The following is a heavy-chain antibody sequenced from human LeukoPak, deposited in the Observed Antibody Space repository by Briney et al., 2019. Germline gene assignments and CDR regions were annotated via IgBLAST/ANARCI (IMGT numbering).Heavy chain of an antibody. D-gene: IGHD5-18*01. CDR2: TYYRSKWHN. CDR3: ARGFTALVRPSSPYMDV. V-gene: IGHV6-1*01. CDR1: GDSVSSNSAA. Sequence: SQTLSLTCAISGDSVSSNSAAWNWIRKSPSRGLEWLGRTYYRSKWHNDYSPSVKSRITVNSDTSKNQFSLQLNSVTPEDTAVYYCARGFTALVRPSSPYMDVWGKGTTVTVSS. J-gene: IGHJ6*03.